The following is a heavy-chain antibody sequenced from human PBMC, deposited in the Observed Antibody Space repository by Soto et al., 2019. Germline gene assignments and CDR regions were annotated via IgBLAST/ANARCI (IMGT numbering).Heavy chain of an antibody. D-gene: IGHD3-3*01. J-gene: IGHJ6*02. CDR1: GYTLSKLS. CDR3: ARRFLDIYGMDV. V-gene: IGHV1-24*01. Sequence: AASVKVSCKVSGYTLSKLSLHWVRQAPGEGLEWMGGFDPDDGETNYAQKFQDRVTLTEDTSRDTAYMELTGLRSEDTALYYCARRFLDIYGMDVWGQGTTVTVSS. CDR2: FDPDDGET.